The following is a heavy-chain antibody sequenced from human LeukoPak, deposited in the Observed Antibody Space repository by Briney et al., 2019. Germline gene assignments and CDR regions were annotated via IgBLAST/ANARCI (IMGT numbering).Heavy chain of an antibody. CDR2: VSAYNENT. J-gene: IGHJ5*02. D-gene: IGHD2-2*02. V-gene: IGHV1-18*04. CDR1: GFTFTSYG. Sequence: GASVKVSCKASGFTFTSYGFTWVRQAPGQGLEWMGWVSAYNENTNYAQKFQGRVTMTTATSTTTVYMELRSLSSDDTAAYYCARDERVVPAAISDLDSGNNWFDPWGQGTLVTVSS. CDR3: ARDERVVPAAISDLDSGNNWFDP.